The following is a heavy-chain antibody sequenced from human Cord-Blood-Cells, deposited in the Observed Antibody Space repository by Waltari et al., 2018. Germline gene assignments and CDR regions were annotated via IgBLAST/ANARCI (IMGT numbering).Heavy chain of an antibody. J-gene: IGHJ4*02. Sequence: QVQLQESGPGLVKPSQTLSLTCTVSGGSISSGGYYWSWIRQHPGEGLEWVGYIYYSGSTYNHPSRKSRVTRSVDTSKNQFSLKRSSVTAADTAVYYCARNGVDGSCSYFDYWGQGTLVTVSS. CDR3: ARNGVDGSCSYFDY. D-gene: IGHD3-10*01. CDR2: IYYSGST. CDR1: GGSISSGGYY. V-gene: IGHV4-31*03.